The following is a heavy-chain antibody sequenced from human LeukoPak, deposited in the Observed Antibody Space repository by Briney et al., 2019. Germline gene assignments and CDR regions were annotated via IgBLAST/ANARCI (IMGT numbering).Heavy chain of an antibody. CDR2: ITPGNGNT. CDR1: GYTFTSFA. D-gene: IGHD4/OR15-4a*01. CDR3: ARGTGAYDY. J-gene: IGHJ4*02. V-gene: IGHV1-3*01. Sequence: GASVKVSCKASGYTFTSFAMHWVRQAPGQRLEWMGWITPGNGNTKYSQKFQGRVTITRDTSASTAYMDLSSLRSEDTAVYYRARGTGAYDYWGQGTLVTVSS.